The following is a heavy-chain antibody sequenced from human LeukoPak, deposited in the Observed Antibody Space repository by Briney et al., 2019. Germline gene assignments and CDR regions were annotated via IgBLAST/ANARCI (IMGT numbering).Heavy chain of an antibody. CDR1: GFTFNTYA. CDR2: ISYNGRRK. CDR3: ARQEARGYLYEGLDY. J-gene: IGHJ4*02. V-gene: IGHV3-30*03. Sequence: GGSLRLSCVASGFTFNTYAIHWVRQAPGKGLEWVAVISYNGRRKDYAESVKGRFTIDRDNSKSTVFLQMNSLRPDDTAVYSCARQEARGYLYEGLDYWGQGALVTVSS. D-gene: IGHD3-22*01.